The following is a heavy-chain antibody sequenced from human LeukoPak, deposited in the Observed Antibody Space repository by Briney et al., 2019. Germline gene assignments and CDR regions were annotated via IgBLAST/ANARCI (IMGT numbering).Heavy chain of an antibody. D-gene: IGHD6-13*01. J-gene: IGHJ4*02. CDR3: ARSPYSSSWPFDY. CDR1: GGSISSYY. Sequence: SETLSLTCTVSGGSISSYYWSWIRQPPGKGLEWIGYIYYSGSTNYNPSLKSRATISVDTSKNQFSLKLSSVTAADTAVYYCARSPYSSSWPFDYWGQGTLVTVSS. CDR2: IYYSGST. V-gene: IGHV4-59*01.